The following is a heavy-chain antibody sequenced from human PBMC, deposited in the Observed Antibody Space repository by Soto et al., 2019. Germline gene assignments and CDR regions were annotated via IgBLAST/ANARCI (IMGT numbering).Heavy chain of an antibody. CDR3: AKERYSSSSPDFDY. J-gene: IGHJ4*02. V-gene: IGHV3-30*18. CDR2: ISYDGSNK. Sequence: KGLEWVAVISYDGSNKYYADSVKGRFTISRDNSKNTLYLQMNSLRAEDTAVYYCAKERYSSSSPDFDYWGQGTLVNVSS. D-gene: IGHD6-6*01.